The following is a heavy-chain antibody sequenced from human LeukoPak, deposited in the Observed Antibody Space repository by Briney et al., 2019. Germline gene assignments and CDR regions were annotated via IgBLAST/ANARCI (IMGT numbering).Heavy chain of an antibody. Sequence: ASVKVSCKASGYTFTGYYMHWVRQAPGQGLEWMGWINPDSGGTNYAQKFQGRVTMTRDTSISTAYMELSRLTSDDTAVYFCARLNIPMGTFDYWGQGILVTVSS. D-gene: IGHD2-2*02. CDR3: ARLNIPMGTFDY. CDR1: GYTFTGYY. V-gene: IGHV1-2*02. CDR2: INPDSGGT. J-gene: IGHJ4*02.